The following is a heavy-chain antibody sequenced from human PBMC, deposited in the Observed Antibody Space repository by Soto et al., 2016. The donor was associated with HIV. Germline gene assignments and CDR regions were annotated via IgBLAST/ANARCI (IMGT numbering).Heavy chain of an antibody. D-gene: IGHD1-26*01. CDR1: GYTFTGYY. J-gene: IGHJ4*02. CDR3: AREDLILAGNGSYYPPVD. V-gene: IGHV1-2*02. CDR2: INPNSGDT. Sequence: QVQLVQSGPEVKKPGASVKVSCRASGYTFTGYYMHWVRQAPGQGLEWMGWINPNSGDTNYAQKFQGRVTMTRDTSINTAYMELSRLRSVDTAVYYCAREDLILAGNGSYYPPVDWGQGTLVTVSS.